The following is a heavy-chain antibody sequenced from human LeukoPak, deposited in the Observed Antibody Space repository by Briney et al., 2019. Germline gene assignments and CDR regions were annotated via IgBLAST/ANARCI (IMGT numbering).Heavy chain of an antibody. D-gene: IGHD5-12*01. CDR1: GFTFSSYW. J-gene: IGHJ4*02. CDR2: INGDGSST. Sequence: GGSLRLSCAASGFTFSSYWMHWVRQAPGKGLVWVSRINGDGSSTSYADSVKGRFTISRDNAKNTLYLQMNSLRAEDTAVYYCARGAHIVATIYYFDYWGQGTLVTVSS. V-gene: IGHV3-74*01. CDR3: ARGAHIVATIYYFDY.